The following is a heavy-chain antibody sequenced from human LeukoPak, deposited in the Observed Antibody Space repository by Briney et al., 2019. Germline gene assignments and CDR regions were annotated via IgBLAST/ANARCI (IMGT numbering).Heavy chain of an antibody. D-gene: IGHD6-13*01. Sequence: PSETLSLTCTVSGGSISSYYWSWIRQPPGKGLEWIGYIYYNGSTNYNPSLKSRVTISVDTSKNQFSLKLSSVTAADTAVYYCARSSVLSEQRLVVGGAFDIWGQGTMVTVSS. J-gene: IGHJ3*02. V-gene: IGHV4-59*01. CDR1: GGSISSYY. CDR3: ARSSVLSEQRLVVGGAFDI. CDR2: IYYNGST.